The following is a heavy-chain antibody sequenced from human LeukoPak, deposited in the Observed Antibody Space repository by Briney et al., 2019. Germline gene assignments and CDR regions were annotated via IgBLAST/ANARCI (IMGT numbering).Heavy chain of an antibody. CDR3: ARAIYYDIMTGYYDYYSYYMDV. D-gene: IGHD3-9*01. V-gene: IGHV1-69*06. CDR2: IIPIFGSA. Sequence: ASVKVSCKASGDMFSRFAISWVRQAPGQGLEWMGRIIPIFGSAKYAQKFQGRVTITADKSTSTAYMELSGLRSEDTAVYYCARAIYYDIMTGYYDYYSYYMDVWGKGTTVTVSS. J-gene: IGHJ6*03. CDR1: GDMFSRFA.